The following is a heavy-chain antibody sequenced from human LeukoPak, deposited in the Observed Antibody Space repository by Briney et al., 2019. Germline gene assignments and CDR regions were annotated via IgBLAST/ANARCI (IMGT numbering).Heavy chain of an antibody. D-gene: IGHD1-1*01. CDR3: ARGRRYNYYYYYYRDV. V-gene: IGHV4-34*01. J-gene: IGHJ6*03. CDR2: IKHSGST. CDR1: GGSFSGYY. Sequence: SETLSLTCAVYGGSFSGYYWSWIRQPPGKGLEWIGEIKHSGSTNYNPSLKSRVTLSVDTSKNQFSLKLSSVTAADTAVYYCARGRRYNYYYYYYRDVWGKGTTVTVSS.